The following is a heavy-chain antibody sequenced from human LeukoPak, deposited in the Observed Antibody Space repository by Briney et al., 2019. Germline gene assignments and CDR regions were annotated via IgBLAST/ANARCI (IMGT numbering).Heavy chain of an antibody. Sequence: GESLKISYKGSGYSFTSYWIGWVRQMPGKGLEWMGIIYPGDSDTRYSPSFQGQVTISADKSISTAYLQWSSRKASDTAMYYCARSSNYDFWSGYHPNWFDPWGQGTLVTVSS. V-gene: IGHV5-51*01. CDR1: GYSFTSYW. CDR3: ARSSNYDFWSGYHPNWFDP. J-gene: IGHJ5*02. CDR2: IYPGDSDT. D-gene: IGHD3-3*01.